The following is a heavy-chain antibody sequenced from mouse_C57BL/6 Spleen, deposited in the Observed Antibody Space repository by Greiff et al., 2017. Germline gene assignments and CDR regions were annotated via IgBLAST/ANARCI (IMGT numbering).Heavy chain of an antibody. CDR2: INPYNGGT. D-gene: IGHD2-4*01. J-gene: IGHJ2*01. CDR3: ARFDYDNYFGY. CDR1: GYTFTDYY. V-gene: IGHV1-26*01. Sequence: EVQLQQSGPELVKPGASVKISCKASGYTFTDYYMNWVKQSHGTSLEWIGDINPYNGGTSYNQKFKGKATLTVDKSSSTADMELHSLTSEDSAVYYCARFDYDNYFGYWGQGTTRTVSS.